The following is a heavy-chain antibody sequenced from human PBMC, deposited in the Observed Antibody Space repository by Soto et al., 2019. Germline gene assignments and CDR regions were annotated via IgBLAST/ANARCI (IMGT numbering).Heavy chain of an antibody. CDR2: ISSSSSTI. V-gene: IGHV3-48*02. CDR3: ASSWQWELLPYWYFDL. D-gene: IGHD1-26*01. CDR1: GFTFSSYS. J-gene: IGHJ2*01. Sequence: GGSLRLSCAASGFTFSSYSMNWVRQAPGKGLEWVSYISSSSSTIYYADSVKGRFTISRDNAKNSLYLQMNSLRDEDTAVYYCASSWQWELLPYWYFDLWGRGTLVTVSS.